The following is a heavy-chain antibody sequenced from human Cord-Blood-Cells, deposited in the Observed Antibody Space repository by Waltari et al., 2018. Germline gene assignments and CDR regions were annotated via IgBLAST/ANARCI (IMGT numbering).Heavy chain of an antibody. V-gene: IGHV1-2*02. D-gene: IGHD3-3*01. CDR1: CYTFSGYF. CDR3: ARGGDYAFDI. J-gene: IGHJ3*02. Sequence: QVQLVTSGAAVKKPGASGKVSCNAFCYTFSGYFMYWVRQAPGQGLEWMGWINPNSGGTNYAQKFQGRDPMTRDTSISTAYMELSRLRSDDSAGYYCARGGDYAFDIWGQGTMVTVSS. CDR2: INPNSGGT.